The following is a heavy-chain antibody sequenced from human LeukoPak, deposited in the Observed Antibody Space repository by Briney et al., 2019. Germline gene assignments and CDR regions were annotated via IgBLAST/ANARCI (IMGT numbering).Heavy chain of an antibody. V-gene: IGHV5-51*01. J-gene: IGHJ4*02. D-gene: IGHD6-13*01. CDR3: ARLLRNIAAAVCFFDY. Sequence: GESLRISCKGSGYRFSDYWIGWVRQMPGKGLEWMGIIYPGDSDTTYSPSFQGQVTISADKSISTAYLQWSSLKASDTAMYYCARLLRNIAAAVCFFDYWGQGTLVTVSS. CDR1: GYRFSDYW. CDR2: IYPGDSDT.